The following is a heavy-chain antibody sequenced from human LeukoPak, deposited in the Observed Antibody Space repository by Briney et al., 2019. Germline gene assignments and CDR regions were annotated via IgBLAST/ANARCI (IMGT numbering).Heavy chain of an antibody. CDR3: AKFPIVGGSDI. D-gene: IGHD1-26*01. Sequence: ASVKVSCKASGYTFTSCDFNWVRQVTGQRPEWMGWMSPNSGDTGYAQKFQDRVTMTRNTSISTAYMELSSLRAEDTAVYYCAKFPIVGGSDIWGQGTMVTVSS. J-gene: IGHJ3*02. CDR1: GYTFTSCD. CDR2: MSPNSGDT. V-gene: IGHV1-8*01.